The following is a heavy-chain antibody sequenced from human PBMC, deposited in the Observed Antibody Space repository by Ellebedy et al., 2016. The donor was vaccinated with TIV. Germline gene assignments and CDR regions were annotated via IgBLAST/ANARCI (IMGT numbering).Heavy chain of an antibody. J-gene: IGHJ3*02. CDR2: SDYRGRA. Sequence: MPSETLSLTCTVSGGSISSSSYYWGWIRQHPGKGLEWIGFSDYRGRAHYNPSLKSRLTISVDTSNNQCSLKLSSVTAADTAVYYCARDLYSGHYEGFGAFDIWGQGTLVTVSS. CDR1: GGSISSSSYY. V-gene: IGHV4-31*03. CDR3: ARDLYSGHYEGFGAFDI. D-gene: IGHD1-26*01.